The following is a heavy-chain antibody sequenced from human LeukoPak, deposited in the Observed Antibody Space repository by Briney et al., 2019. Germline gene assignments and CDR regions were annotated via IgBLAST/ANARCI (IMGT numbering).Heavy chain of an antibody. V-gene: IGHV5-51*01. Sequence: GESLKISCKGSGYSFTSYWIGWVRQMPGKGLEWMGIIYPGDSDTRYSPSFQGRVTISADKSISTAYLQWSSLKASDTAMYYCARHQYDRGIYYYYYMDVWGKGTTVTVSS. CDR1: GYSFTSYW. CDR3: ARHQYDRGIYYYYYMDV. CDR2: IYPGDSDT. D-gene: IGHD1-1*01. J-gene: IGHJ6*03.